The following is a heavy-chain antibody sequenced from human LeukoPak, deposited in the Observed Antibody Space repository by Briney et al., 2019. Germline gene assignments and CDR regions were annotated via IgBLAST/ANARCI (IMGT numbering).Heavy chain of an antibody. CDR1: GFTVSSNY. Sequence: GGSLRLSCAASGFTVSSNYMSWVRQAPGKGLEWVSVIYSGGSTYYADSVKGRFTISRDNSKNTLYLQMNSLRAEDTAVYYCARGVGAITMVRGFRDDAFDIWGQGTMVTVSS. CDR3: ARGVGAITMVRGFRDDAFDI. V-gene: IGHV3-53*01. J-gene: IGHJ3*02. D-gene: IGHD3-10*01. CDR2: IYSGGST.